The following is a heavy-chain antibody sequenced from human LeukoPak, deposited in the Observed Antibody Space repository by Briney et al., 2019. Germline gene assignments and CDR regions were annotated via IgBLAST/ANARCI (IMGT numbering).Heavy chain of an antibody. D-gene: IGHD5-18*01. V-gene: IGHV3-48*03. CDR2: ISSSGSTI. CDR3: ARDNTGGYGYGRYFDY. CDR1: GFTFSSYE. J-gene: IGHJ4*02. Sequence: GGSLRLSCAASGFTFSSYEMNWVRQAPGKGLEWVSYISSSGSTIYYADSVKGRFTISRDNAKNSLYLQMNSLRAEDTAVYYCARDNTGGYGYGRYFDYWGQGTLVAVSS.